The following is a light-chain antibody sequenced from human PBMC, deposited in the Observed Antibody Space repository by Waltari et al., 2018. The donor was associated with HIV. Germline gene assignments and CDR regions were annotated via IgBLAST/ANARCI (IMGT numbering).Light chain of an antibody. J-gene: IGLJ2*01. CDR2: DDS. Sequence: SYALTHPPSVSVAPGKPARLPCGGSNIDGQIVHCYQQKPGQAHVLVRWDDSDRPSGIPERCSGSNSGNTATLTISRVEGGDEADYYCQVWVDSRDVAVIFGGGTKLTVL. CDR3: QVWVDSRDVAVI. CDR1: NIDGQI. V-gene: IGLV3-21*03.